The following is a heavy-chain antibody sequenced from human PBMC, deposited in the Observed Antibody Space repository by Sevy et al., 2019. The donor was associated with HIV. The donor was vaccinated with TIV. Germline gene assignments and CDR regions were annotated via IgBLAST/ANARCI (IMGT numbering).Heavy chain of an antibody. Sequence: EGSLRLSCAASGFTFSSYWMHWVLQAPGKGLVWVSRIKTDGSDTSYADSVKGRFTISRDNTKNTLYLQMNSLRAEDTAVYYCARRPTDQSGSYWFDPWGQGTLVTVSS. D-gene: IGHD1-26*01. CDR2: IKTDGSDT. CDR3: ARRPTDQSGSYWFDP. CDR1: GFTFSSYW. J-gene: IGHJ5*02. V-gene: IGHV3-74*01.